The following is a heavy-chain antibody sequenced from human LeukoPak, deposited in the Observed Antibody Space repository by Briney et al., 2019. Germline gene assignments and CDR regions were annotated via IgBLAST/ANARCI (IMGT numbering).Heavy chain of an antibody. V-gene: IGHV1-2*02. J-gene: IGHJ4*02. Sequence: GASVKVSCKASGYTFTSYYMHWVRQAPGQGLEWMGWINPNSGGTNYAQKFQGRVTMTRDTSISTAYMELSRLRSDDTAVYYCARGYCSGGSCYTPGYWGQGTLVTVSS. CDR1: GYTFTSYY. CDR2: INPNSGGT. CDR3: ARGYCSGGSCYTPGY. D-gene: IGHD2-15*01.